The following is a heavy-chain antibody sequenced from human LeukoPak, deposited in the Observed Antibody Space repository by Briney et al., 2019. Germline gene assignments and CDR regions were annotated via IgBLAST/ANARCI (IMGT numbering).Heavy chain of an antibody. CDR2: ISSSSYI. D-gene: IGHD6-13*01. Sequence: GGSLRLSCAASGFTFSSYSMNWVRQAPGKGLEWVSSISSSSYIYYADSVKGRFTISRDNAKNSLYLQMNSLRAEDTAVYYCASSYIAAAGTDYWGQGTLVTVSS. V-gene: IGHV3-21*04. J-gene: IGHJ4*02. CDR1: GFTFSSYS. CDR3: ASSYIAAAGTDY.